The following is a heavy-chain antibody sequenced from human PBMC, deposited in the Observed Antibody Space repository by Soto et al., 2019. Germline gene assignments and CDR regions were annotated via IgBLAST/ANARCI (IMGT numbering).Heavy chain of an antibody. CDR2: ISSSSSYI. Sequence: GGSLRLSCAASGFTFSSYSMNWVRQAPGKGLEWVSSISSSSSYIYYADSVKGRFTISRDNAKNSLYLQMNSLRAEDTAVYYCARAPFDYYGMDVWGQGTTVTVSS. J-gene: IGHJ6*02. CDR1: GFTFSSYS. CDR3: ARAPFDYYGMDV. V-gene: IGHV3-21*01.